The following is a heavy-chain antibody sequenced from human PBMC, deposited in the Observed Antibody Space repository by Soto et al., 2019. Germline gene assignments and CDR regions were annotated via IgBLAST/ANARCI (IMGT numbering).Heavy chain of an antibody. V-gene: IGHV3-21*02. CDR2: ISSTSNNM. J-gene: IGHJ4*02. D-gene: IGHD1-1*01. CDR3: ARDLASATGTFDY. CDR1: GFTFSGYS. Sequence: EVQLVESGVGLVKPGESLRLSCAGSGFTFSGYSMNWVRQAPGKGLEWVSSISSTSNNMYYADSVKGRFTMSRDNAKKSLYLQMNSLRVDDTAVYYCARDLASATGTFDYWGQGTLVTVSS.